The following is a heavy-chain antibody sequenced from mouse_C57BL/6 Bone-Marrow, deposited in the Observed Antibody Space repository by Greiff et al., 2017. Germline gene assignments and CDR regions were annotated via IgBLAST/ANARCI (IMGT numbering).Heavy chain of an antibody. J-gene: IGHJ1*03. CDR1: GFTFSDFY. CDR3: ARDAPITTVERDWYFDV. Sequence: EVKLVESGGGLVQSGRSLRLSCATSGFTFSDFYMEWVRQAPGKGLEWIAASRNKANDYTTEYSASVKGRFIVSRDTSQSILYLQMNALRAEDTAIYYCARDAPITTVERDWYFDVWGTGTTVTVSS. CDR2: SRNKANDYTT. V-gene: IGHV7-1*01. D-gene: IGHD1-1*01.